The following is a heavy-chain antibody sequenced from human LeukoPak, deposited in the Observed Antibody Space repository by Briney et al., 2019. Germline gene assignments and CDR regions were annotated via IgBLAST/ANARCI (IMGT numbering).Heavy chain of an antibody. V-gene: IGHV3-23*01. J-gene: IGHJ4*02. CDR3: APTSGGYGNGFDY. CDR1: GFTFSSYA. Sequence: PGGSLRLSCAASGFTFSSYAVSWVRQAPGKGLEWVSVISGGGSSTYYADSVKGRYTISRDNSKNTLYLQMNSLRVEDTAVYYCAPTSGGYGNGFDYWGQGTLVTVSS. D-gene: IGHD5-12*01. CDR2: ISGGGSST.